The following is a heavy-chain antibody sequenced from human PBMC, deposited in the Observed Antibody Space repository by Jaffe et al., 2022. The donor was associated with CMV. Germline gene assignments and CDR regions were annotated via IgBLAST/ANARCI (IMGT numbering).Heavy chain of an antibody. CDR2: IYYSGST. CDR3: ARGSNTILDGYYGMDV. CDR1: GGSISSYY. Sequence: QVQLQESGPGLVKPSETLSLTCTVSGGSISSYYWSWIRQPPGKGLEWIGYIYYSGSTNYNPSLKSRVTISVDTSKNQFSLKLSSVTAADTAVYYCARGSNTILDGYYGMDVWGQGTTVTVSS. V-gene: IGHV4-59*01. D-gene: IGHD3-3*01. J-gene: IGHJ6*02.